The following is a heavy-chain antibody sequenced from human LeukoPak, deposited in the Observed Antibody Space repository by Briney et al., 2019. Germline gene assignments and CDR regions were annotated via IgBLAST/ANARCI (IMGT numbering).Heavy chain of an antibody. J-gene: IGHJ4*02. V-gene: IGHV4-59*08. CDR1: GGSISHYY. CDR3: ARRAGTAIIPYYYDY. D-gene: IGHD1-14*01. CDR2: IYYSGST. Sequence: TSETLSLTCTVSGGSISHYYWSWIRQPPGKGLEWIGYIYYSGSTNYNPSLKSRVTISVETSKNRFSLKLSSVTAADTAVYYCARRAGTAIIPYYYDYWGQGTLVTVSS.